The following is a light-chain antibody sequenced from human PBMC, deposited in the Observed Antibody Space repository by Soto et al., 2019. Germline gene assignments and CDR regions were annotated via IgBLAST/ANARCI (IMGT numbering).Light chain of an antibody. J-gene: IGKJ1*01. CDR3: QQYNSDSWT. CDR1: QSISSW. V-gene: IGKV1-5*01. Sequence: DIQMTQSPSTLSASVGDRVTITCRASQSISSWLAWYQQKPGKAPKLLIYDASSLESGVPSRFSGSGSGTEFTRTIISLQPDEFAAYYCQQYNSDSWTFGQGTKVEIE. CDR2: DAS.